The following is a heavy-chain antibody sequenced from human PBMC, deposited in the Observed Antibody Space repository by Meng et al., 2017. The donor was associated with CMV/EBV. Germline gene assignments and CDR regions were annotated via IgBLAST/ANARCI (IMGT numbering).Heavy chain of an antibody. CDR3: AKDKHAVVAAPLHS. CDR1: GFTVSSNY. J-gene: IGHJ4*02. D-gene: IGHD2-15*01. V-gene: IGHV3-53*05. Sequence: GESLKISCAASGFTVSSNYMSWVRQAPGKGLEWVPVIYSGGSTYYADSVKGRFTISRDNSKKTVYLQMNSLRLEDTAVYYCAKDKHAVVAAPLHSWGQGTLVTVSS. CDR2: IYSGGST.